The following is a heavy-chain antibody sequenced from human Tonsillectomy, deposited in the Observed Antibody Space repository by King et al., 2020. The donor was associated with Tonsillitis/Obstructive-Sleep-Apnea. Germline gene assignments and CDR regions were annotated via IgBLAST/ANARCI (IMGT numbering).Heavy chain of an antibody. J-gene: IGHJ3*02. V-gene: IGHV4-59*01. Sequence: QLQESGPGLVKPSETLSLTCTVSGGSISSYYWSWIRQPPGKGLEWIGYIYYSGSTNYNPSLKSRVTISVDTSKNQFSLNLSSVTAADTAVYYCARDYYDSSGYYFDAFDIWGQGTMVTVSS. CDR2: IYYSGST. D-gene: IGHD3-22*01. CDR1: GGSISSYY. CDR3: ARDYYDSSGYYFDAFDI.